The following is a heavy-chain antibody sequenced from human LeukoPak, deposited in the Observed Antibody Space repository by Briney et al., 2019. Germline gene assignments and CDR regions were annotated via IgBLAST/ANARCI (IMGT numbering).Heavy chain of an antibody. V-gene: IGHV3-23*01. Sequence: GGSLRLSCAASGFTFSTFDMSXXXXXXXXXXXXXSTIXGAGGTTLFADSVXGRXSISRDXSXXXVXLQMNSLRVEDTAVYYCAKASDFDSSGFPIDVFDFWGQGLLVSVAS. J-gene: IGHJ4*02. CDR1: GFTFSTFD. D-gene: IGHD3-22*01. CDR3: AKASDFDSSGFPIDVFDF. CDR2: IXGAGGTT.